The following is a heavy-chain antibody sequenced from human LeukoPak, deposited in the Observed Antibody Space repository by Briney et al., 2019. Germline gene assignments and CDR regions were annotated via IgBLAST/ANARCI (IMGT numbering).Heavy chain of an antibody. Sequence: GGSLRLSCAASGFTVSSNYMSWVRQAPGKGLEWVSVIYSGGSTYYADSVKGRFTISRDNSKNTLYLQMNSLRAEDTAVYYCAKDNRRHYTSGPNPDSLHWGQGALVTVSS. V-gene: IGHV3-53*01. CDR1: GFTVSSNY. CDR2: IYSGGST. J-gene: IGHJ4*02. CDR3: AKDNRRHYTSGPNPDSLH. D-gene: IGHD6-19*01.